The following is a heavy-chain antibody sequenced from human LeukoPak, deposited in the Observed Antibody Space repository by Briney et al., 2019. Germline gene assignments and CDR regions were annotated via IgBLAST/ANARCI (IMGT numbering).Heavy chain of an antibody. CDR2: GSS. CDR1: GGSFSGYY. D-gene: IGHD6-19*01. J-gene: IGHJ4*02. Sequence: PSETLSLTCAVYGGSFSGYYWSWLGQPPGKGLEWIGGGSSNYNPSLKSRVTIGVETSKNQFSLRLSSVTAADTAIYYCARLHLVSSGWYPMADSWGQGSLVTVSS. CDR3: ARLHLVSSGWYPMADS. V-gene: IGHV4-34*01.